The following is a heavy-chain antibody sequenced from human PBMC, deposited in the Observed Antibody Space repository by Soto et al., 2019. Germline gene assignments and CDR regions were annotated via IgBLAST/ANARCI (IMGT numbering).Heavy chain of an antibody. V-gene: IGHV1-58*01. CDR3: AAVSVLRFLKWLPAYFDY. CDR1: GFMFTSSA. Sequence: QMQVVQSGPEVKKPGTSVKVSCKTSGFMFTSSAVPWVRQARGQGLEWIGWLVVGSGNTHYAQHFQERVTLTRDMSTGTASMELSSLRSEDTAVYYGAAVSVLRFLKWLPAYFDYWGQGTLVTVSS. J-gene: IGHJ4*02. D-gene: IGHD3-3*01. CDR2: LVVGSGNT.